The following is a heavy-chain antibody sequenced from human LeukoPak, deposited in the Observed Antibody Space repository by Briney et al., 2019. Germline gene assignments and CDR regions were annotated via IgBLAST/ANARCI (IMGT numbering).Heavy chain of an antibody. CDR2: IFHDGTT. J-gene: IGHJ6*03. D-gene: IGHD2-21*02. Sequence: SETLSLTCTVSGYSITNGYYWGWFRQPPGEGLEWIGSIFHDGTTSYKAPLKSRATIPVDQSKNQFALKMSSMTAAYTAVYFCARFPHGGGGCFVGGHSMDVWGEGTTVTVS. V-gene: IGHV4-38-2*02. CDR3: ARFPHGGGGCFVGGHSMDV. CDR1: GYSITNGYY.